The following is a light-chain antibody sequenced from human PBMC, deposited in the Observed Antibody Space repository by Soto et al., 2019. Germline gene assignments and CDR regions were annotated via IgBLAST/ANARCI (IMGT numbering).Light chain of an antibody. CDR1: QGIRND. CDR3: LQHNTYPRT. J-gene: IGKJ1*01. Sequence: DIQMTQSPSSLSASVGDRVTITCRASQGIRNDLAWYQQKPGKAPKRLIYGAYSLQSGVPSRFGGSGSGTEFTLTISSLQPEDFATYSCLQHNTYPRTFGHGTKVDIK. CDR2: GAY. V-gene: IGKV1-17*01.